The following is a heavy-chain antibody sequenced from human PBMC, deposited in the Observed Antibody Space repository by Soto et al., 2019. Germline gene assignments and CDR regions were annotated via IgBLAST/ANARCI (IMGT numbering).Heavy chain of an antibody. CDR1: GFTFSTYS. D-gene: IGHD2-8*01. CDR3: ARNGGKDV. Sequence: GGSLRRSCAASGFTFSTYSMNWVRQAPGKGLAWVSYISSSGSPIYYADSLKGRFTISRDNAKNSLSLQMNSLSDEDTAVYYCARNGGKDVWGQGTTVAVSS. J-gene: IGHJ6*02. V-gene: IGHV3-48*02. CDR2: ISSSGSPI.